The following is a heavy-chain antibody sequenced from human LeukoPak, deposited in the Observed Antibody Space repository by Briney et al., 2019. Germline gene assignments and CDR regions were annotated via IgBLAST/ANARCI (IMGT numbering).Heavy chain of an antibody. CDR2: INCSGST. D-gene: IGHD3-3*01. Sequence: SQTLSLTCTVSGGSISSGGYYWSWIRQHPGKGLEWIGYINCSGSTYYNPSLKRRATISVDTTKNQFSLKLTSVTAADTALYYCARGIFGVVIKRGWFDPWAQGTLVTVSS. V-gene: IGHV4-31*03. J-gene: IGHJ5*02. CDR3: ARGIFGVVIKRGWFDP. CDR1: GGSISSGGYY.